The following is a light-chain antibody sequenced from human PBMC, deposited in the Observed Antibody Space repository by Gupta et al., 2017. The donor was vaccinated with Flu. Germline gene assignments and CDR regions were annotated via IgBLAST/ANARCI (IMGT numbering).Light chain of an antibody. CDR2: DVS. CDR3: SSYTDTSTFYV. J-gene: IGLJ1*01. CDR1: SSDVGGYNY. Sequence: SALTPPASVSGSPAQSITISCTGTSSDVGGYNYVSWYQQRPGKAPKLMIYDVSKRPSGVSNRFSGSKSGNTASLTISGLQAEDETDYYCSSYTDTSTFYVFGTGTKVTVL. V-gene: IGLV2-14*01.